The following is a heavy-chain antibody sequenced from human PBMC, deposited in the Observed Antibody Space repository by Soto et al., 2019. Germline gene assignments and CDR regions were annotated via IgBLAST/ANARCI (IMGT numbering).Heavy chain of an antibody. Sequence: QSQTLSLTCAISGDSVSSNSAAWNWIRQSPSRGLEWLGRTYYRSKWYNDYAVSVKSRITINPDTSKNQFSLQLNSVTPEDTAVYYCARDDTIFGAADAFISGAKGQWSPSPQ. J-gene: IGHJ3*02. CDR3: ARDDTIFGAADAFIS. CDR2: TYYRSKWYN. CDR1: GDSVSSNSAA. V-gene: IGHV6-1*01. D-gene: IGHD3-3*01.